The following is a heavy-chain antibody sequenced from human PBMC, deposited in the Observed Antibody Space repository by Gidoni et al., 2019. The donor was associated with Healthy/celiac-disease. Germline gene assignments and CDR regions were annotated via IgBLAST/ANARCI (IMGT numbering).Heavy chain of an antibody. J-gene: IGHJ4*02. CDR1: GFTFSGSA. CDR3: TIPKLIGFGLVTGDY. D-gene: IGHD3-3*01. Sequence: EVQLVESGGGLVQPGGSLNLSCAAPGFTFSGSAMHWVRQASGKGLEWVGRIRSKANSYATAYAASVKGRFTISRDDSKNTAYLQMNSLKTEDTAVYYCTIPKLIGFGLVTGDYWGQGTLVTVSS. CDR2: IRSKANSYAT. V-gene: IGHV3-73*02.